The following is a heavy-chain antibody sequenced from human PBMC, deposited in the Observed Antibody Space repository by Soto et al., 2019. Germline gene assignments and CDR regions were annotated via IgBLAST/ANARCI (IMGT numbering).Heavy chain of an antibody. D-gene: IGHD3-22*01. J-gene: IGHJ4*02. Sequence: PGGSLRLSCAASGFTVSSNYLTWVRQAPGKGLEWVSVIYAGGSTYYADSVKGRFTISRDNSKNTLHLQMNSLRAEDTAVYYCARAGYYDSSAYFPLAYWGQGTLVTVSS. CDR1: GFTVSSNY. CDR3: ARAGYYDSSAYFPLAY. CDR2: IYAGGST. V-gene: IGHV3-53*01.